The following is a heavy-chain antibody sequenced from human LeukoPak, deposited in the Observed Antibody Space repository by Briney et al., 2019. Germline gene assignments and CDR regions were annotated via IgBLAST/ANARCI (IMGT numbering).Heavy chain of an antibody. J-gene: IGHJ4*02. V-gene: IGHV4-39*07. CDR2: IYYSGST. CDR3: ARDRRRLGVDY. D-gene: IGHD4-11*01. CDR1: GGSISSSSYY. Sequence: PSETLSLTCTVSGGSISSSSYYWGWIRQPPGKGLEWIGSIYYSGSTYYNPSLKSRVTISVDTSKNQFSLKLSSVTAADTAVYYCARDRRRLGVDYWGQGTLVTVTS.